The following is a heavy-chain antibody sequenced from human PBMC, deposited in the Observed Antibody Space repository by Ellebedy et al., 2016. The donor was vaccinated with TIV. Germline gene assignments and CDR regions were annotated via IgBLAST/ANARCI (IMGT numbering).Heavy chain of an antibody. CDR1: GFSFSSYW. D-gene: IGHD4-17*01. CDR2: INQDGREK. J-gene: IGHJ3*02. Sequence: GESLKISCAAYGFSFSSYWMAWVRQAPGKGLEWVANINQDGREKYYVDSVRGRFTISRDNAKNSLYLQMNSLRAEDTAVYYCATDGSYGDYLSPTHAFVMWGQGTLVTVSA. CDR3: ATDGSYGDYLSPTHAFVM. V-gene: IGHV3-7*01.